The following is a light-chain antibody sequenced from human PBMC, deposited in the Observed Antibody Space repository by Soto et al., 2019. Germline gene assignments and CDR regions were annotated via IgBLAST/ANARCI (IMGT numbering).Light chain of an antibody. Sequence: EIVLTQSPGTLSLSPGERVTLSCRASQSVSSTYVAWYQHKAGQAPRLLIYGATSGATGVPDRFSGSGSGTDFTLTISRLEPEDFAVYYCQQKETFGQGTKL. CDR1: QSVSSTY. CDR3: QQKET. V-gene: IGKV3-20*01. CDR2: GAT. J-gene: IGKJ2*01.